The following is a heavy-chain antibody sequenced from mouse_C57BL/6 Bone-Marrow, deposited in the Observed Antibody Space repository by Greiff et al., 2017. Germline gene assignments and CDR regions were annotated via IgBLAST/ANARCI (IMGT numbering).Heavy chain of an antibody. V-gene: IGHV5-17*01. Sequence: EVMLVESGGGLMKPGGSLKLSCAASGFTFSDYGMHWVRQAPEKGLEWVAYISSGSSTIYYADTVKGRFTISRDNAKNTLFLQMTSLRAEDTAMYYCARPYYGNYGFFAMDDWGTGTSVTVSS. CDR2: ISSGSSTI. CDR1: GFTFSDYG. CDR3: ARPYYGNYGFFAMDD. D-gene: IGHD2-10*01. J-gene: IGHJ4*01.